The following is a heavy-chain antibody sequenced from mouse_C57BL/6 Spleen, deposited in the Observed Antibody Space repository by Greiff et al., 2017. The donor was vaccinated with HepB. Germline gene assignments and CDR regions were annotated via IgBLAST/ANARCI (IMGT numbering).Heavy chain of an antibody. J-gene: IGHJ2*01. CDR1: GYTFTSYW. D-gene: IGHD1-1*01. V-gene: IGHV1-55*01. CDR2: IYPGSGST. Sequence: QVQLQQPGAELVKPGASVKMSCKASGYTFTSYWITWVKQRPGQGLEWIGDIYPGSGSTNYNEKFKSKATLTVDTSSSTAYMQLSSLTSEDSAVYYCARSGSYYGSSYNYWGQGTTLTVSS. CDR3: ARSGSYYGSSYNY.